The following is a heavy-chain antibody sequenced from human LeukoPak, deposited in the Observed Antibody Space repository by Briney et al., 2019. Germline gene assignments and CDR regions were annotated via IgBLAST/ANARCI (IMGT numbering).Heavy chain of an antibody. CDR3: AREDYFDY. Sequence: GGSLRLSCAASGFTFSSYAMHWVRQAPGKGLEWVAVISYDGSNKYYADSVKGRFTISRDNSKNTLYLQMNSLRAEDTAVYYCAREDYFDYWGQGTPVTVSS. V-gene: IGHV3-30-3*01. J-gene: IGHJ4*02. CDR2: ISYDGSNK. CDR1: GFTFSSYA.